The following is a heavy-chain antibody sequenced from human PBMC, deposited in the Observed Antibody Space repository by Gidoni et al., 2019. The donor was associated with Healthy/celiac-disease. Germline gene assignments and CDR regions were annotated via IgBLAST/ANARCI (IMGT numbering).Heavy chain of an antibody. Sequence: EVQLVQSGAEVKKTGESRKISGKGSGYSFTSYWIGGVRQMPGQGLEWMGIIYPGDSDTRYSPSFQGQVTISADKSISTAYLQWSSLKASDTAMYYCARRGDDYGDSTPLDYWGQGTLVTVSS. CDR1: GYSFTSYW. CDR2: IYPGDSDT. V-gene: IGHV5-51*01. D-gene: IGHD4-17*01. J-gene: IGHJ4*02. CDR3: ARRGDDYGDSTPLDY.